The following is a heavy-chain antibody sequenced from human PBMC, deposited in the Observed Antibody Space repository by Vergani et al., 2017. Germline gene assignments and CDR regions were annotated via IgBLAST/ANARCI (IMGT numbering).Heavy chain of an antibody. Sequence: QLQLQESGSGLVKPSQTLSLTCAVSGGSISSGGYSWSWIRQPPGKGLEWIGYIYHSGSTYYNPSLKSRVTISVDRSKNQFSLKLSSVTAADTAVYYCAREVGFWAYGSGSYYKWGQGTLVTVSS. CDR1: GGSISSGGYS. D-gene: IGHD3-10*01. CDR3: AREVGFWAYGSGSYYK. J-gene: IGHJ4*02. V-gene: IGHV4-30-2*01. CDR2: IYHSGST.